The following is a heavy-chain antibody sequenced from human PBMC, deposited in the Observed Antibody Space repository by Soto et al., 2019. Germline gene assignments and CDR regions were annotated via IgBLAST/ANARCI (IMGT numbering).Heavy chain of an antibody. J-gene: IGHJ3*02. D-gene: IGHD2-21*01. CDR3: AREDYSYSPDAFDI. V-gene: IGHV3-74*01. CDR2: INSDGGST. CDR1: GFTFSSYW. Sequence: EVQLVESGGGLVQPGGSLRLSCAASGFTFSSYWMHWVRQAPGKGLVWVSRINSDGGSTSYADSVKGRFTISRDSAKNTLYLQMNSLRAEDTAVYYCAREDYSYSPDAFDIWGQGTIVTVSS.